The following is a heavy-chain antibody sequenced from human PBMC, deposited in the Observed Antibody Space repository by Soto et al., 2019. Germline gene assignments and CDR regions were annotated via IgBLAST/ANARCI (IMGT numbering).Heavy chain of an antibody. CDR1: GYSFTSYW. J-gene: IGHJ4*02. D-gene: IGHD2-15*01. CDR2: IYPGDSDT. V-gene: IGHV5-51*01. CDR3: ARLTREYCSGGSCYYFDY. Sequence: GESLKISCKGSGYSFTSYWIGWVRQMPGKGLEWMGIIYPGDSDTRYSPSFQGQVTISADKSISTAYLQWSSLKASDTAMYYCARLTREYCSGGSCYYFDYWGQGTLVTVSS.